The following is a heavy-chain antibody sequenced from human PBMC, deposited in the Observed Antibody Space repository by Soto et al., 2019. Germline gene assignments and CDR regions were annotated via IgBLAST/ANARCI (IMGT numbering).Heavy chain of an antibody. V-gene: IGHV4-34*01. CDR2: SNHSGSS. J-gene: IGHJ2*01. CDR1: GGSCSGFY. Sequence: QVQLQQWGAGLLKPSETLSLTCAVHGGSCSGFYWTWIRQPPGKGLEWIGESNHSGSSNYNPPLKSRVTMSLDTSRNQFSLSLNSVTAADTAVYYCARMAGPWYFDLWGRGTLVTVSS. CDR3: ARMAGPWYFDL.